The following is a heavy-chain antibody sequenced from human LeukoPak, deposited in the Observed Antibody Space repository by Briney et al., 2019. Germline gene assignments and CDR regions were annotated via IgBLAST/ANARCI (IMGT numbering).Heavy chain of an antibody. CDR2: IYPGDSNT. Sequence: GESLKISCKDSRYSFTNYWIGWVRQLPGKGLEWMGIIYPGDSNTTYSPSFQGQVTISADKSISTAYLQWSSLKASDTAMYYCARSSGWYTPTEEDTNWFDPWGQGTLVTVSS. D-gene: IGHD6-19*01. J-gene: IGHJ5*02. V-gene: IGHV5-51*01. CDR3: ARSSGWYTPTEEDTNWFDP. CDR1: RYSFTNYW.